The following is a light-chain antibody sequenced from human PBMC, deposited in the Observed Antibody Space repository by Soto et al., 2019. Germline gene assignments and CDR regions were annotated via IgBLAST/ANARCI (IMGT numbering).Light chain of an antibody. Sequence: QSVLTQPPSASGTPGQRVTISCSGSSSSVGSNTVNWYQQLPGAAPKLLISRNDQRPSGVPDRFSGSKSGTSASLAISGLQSEDEADYYCAAWDDSLIGYVFGTGTQLTVL. CDR1: SSSVGSNT. CDR2: RND. V-gene: IGLV1-44*01. CDR3: AAWDDSLIGYV. J-gene: IGLJ1*01.